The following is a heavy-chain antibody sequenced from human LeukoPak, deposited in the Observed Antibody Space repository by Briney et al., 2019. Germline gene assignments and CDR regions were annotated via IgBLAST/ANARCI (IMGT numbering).Heavy chain of an antibody. CDR3: ARFGDSNDAFDI. Sequence: RPGGSLRLSCAASGSTFDDYGMSWVRQAPGKGLEWVSGINWNGGSTGYADSVKGRFTISRDNAKNSLYLQMNSLRAEDTALYYCARFGDSNDAFDIWGQGTMVTVSS. CDR2: INWNGGST. V-gene: IGHV3-20*04. J-gene: IGHJ3*02. D-gene: IGHD4-17*01. CDR1: GSTFDDYG.